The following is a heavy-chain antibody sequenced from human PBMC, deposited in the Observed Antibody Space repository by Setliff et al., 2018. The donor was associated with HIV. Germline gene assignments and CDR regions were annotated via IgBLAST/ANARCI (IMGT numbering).Heavy chain of an antibody. Sequence: PSETLSLTCTVSGGSISSGGYYWSWIRQHPGKGLDWIGYIYDSGSTYYNPSLKSRLTISVDTSKNQFSLKLSSVTAADTAVYYCAGPLPHLGAFDIWGQGTMVTVSS. CDR2: IYDSGST. V-gene: IGHV4-31*03. CDR3: AGPLPHLGAFDI. CDR1: GGSISSGGYY. J-gene: IGHJ3*02.